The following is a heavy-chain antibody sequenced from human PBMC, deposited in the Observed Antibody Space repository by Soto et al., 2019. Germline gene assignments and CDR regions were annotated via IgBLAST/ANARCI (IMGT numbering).Heavy chain of an antibody. CDR2: ISASDSKT. CDR1: GFTISTYA. V-gene: IGHV3-23*01. J-gene: IGHJ3*02. D-gene: IGHD4-17*01. Sequence: EVQLLESGGGLVQPGGSLRLSCAASGFTISTYAMTWVRQAPGKGLEWVSVISASDSKTYYADSVKGRFTISRDNSWNTLYLQMDSLRGEDTALYYCARDRRVDYVYSAFDIWGQGTVVTVSS. CDR3: ARDRRVDYVYSAFDI.